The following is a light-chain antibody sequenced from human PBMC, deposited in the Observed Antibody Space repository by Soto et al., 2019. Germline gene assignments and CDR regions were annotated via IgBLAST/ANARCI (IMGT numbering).Light chain of an antibody. CDR2: DAS. J-gene: IGKJ2*02. V-gene: IGKV1-5*01. CDR3: QQYNSYWSTRDPPGLSN. Sequence: DIQMTQSPSTLSASVGDSVTITCRASQSISSWLAWYQQKPGKAPKLLIYDASSLESGVPSRFIGSGSGTEITLTNNILQPHYLATFYCQQYNSYWSTRDPPGLSNFGLWSKLEIK. CDR1: QSISSW.